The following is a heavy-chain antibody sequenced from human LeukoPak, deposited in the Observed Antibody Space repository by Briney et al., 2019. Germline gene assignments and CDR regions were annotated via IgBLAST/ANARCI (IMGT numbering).Heavy chain of an antibody. D-gene: IGHD6-19*01. V-gene: IGHV4-4*02. CDR3: ARHSPRYSSGWYGDYFDY. J-gene: IGHJ4*02. CDR2: IYYSGST. Sequence: KSSGTLSLTCAVSGGSISSSNWWSWVRQPPGKGLEWIGSIYYSGSTYYNPSLKSRVTISVDTSKNQFSLKLSSVTAADTAVYYCARHSPRYSSGWYGDYFDYWGQGTLVTVSS. CDR1: GGSISSSNW.